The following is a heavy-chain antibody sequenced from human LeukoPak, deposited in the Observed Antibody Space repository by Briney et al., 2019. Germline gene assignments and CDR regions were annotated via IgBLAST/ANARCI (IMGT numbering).Heavy chain of an antibody. J-gene: IGHJ4*02. V-gene: IGHV3-23*01. CDR1: GFTFSSYA. D-gene: IGHD2-21*02. Sequence: GGSLRLSCAASGFTFSSYAMSWVRQAPGKGLERVSAISGSGGSTYYADSVKGRFTISRDNSKNTLYLQMNSLRAEDTAVYYCAKDLEHIVVVTAFDYWGQGTLVTVSS. CDR3: AKDLEHIVVVTAFDY. CDR2: ISGSGGST.